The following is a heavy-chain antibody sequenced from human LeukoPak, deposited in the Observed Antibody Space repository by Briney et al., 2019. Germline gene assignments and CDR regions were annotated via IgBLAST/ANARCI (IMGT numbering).Heavy chain of an antibody. V-gene: IGHV1-3*01. CDR1: GYTFTSYA. CDR2: INAGNGNT. J-gene: IGHJ6*02. Sequence: ASVKVSCKASGYTFTSYAMHWVRQAPGQRLEWMGWINAGNGNTKYSQKFQGRVTITRDTSASTAYMELSSLRSEDTAVYYCARVPQAPYCSSTSCPKVGMDVWGQGTTVTVSS. D-gene: IGHD2-2*01. CDR3: ARVPQAPYCSSTSCPKVGMDV.